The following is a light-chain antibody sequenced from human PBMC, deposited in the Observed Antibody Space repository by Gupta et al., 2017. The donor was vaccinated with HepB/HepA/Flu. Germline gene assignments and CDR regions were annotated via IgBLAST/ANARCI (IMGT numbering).Light chain of an antibody. CDR1: QSISSW. Sequence: DIQMTQSPSTLSASVGDRVTVTCRASQSISSWLAWYQQKPGKAPNRLIYKASTLEGGVPSRFSGSGSGTEFTLTISSLQPDDFATYHCQQYNSYPLTFGGGTKVEI. CDR3: QQYNSYPLT. J-gene: IGKJ4*01. V-gene: IGKV1-5*03. CDR2: KAS.